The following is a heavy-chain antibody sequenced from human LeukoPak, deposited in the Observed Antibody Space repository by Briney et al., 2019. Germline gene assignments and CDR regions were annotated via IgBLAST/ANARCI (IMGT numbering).Heavy chain of an antibody. V-gene: IGHV4-59*01. CDR1: GGSISSYY. CDR3: ARVSGYDWESFYDY. D-gene: IGHD5-12*01. J-gene: IGHJ4*02. CDR2: IYYSGST. Sequence: SETLSLTCTVSGGSISSYYWSWIRQPAGKGLGWIGYIYYSGSTNYNPSLKSRVTISGDTSKKQFSLRLRSVTAADTAVYYCARVSGYDWESFYDYWGQGTLVTVSS.